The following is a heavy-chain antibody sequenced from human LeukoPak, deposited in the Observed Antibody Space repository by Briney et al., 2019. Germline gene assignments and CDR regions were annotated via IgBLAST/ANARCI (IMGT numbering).Heavy chain of an antibody. CDR3: ARQRGYSYGYSGNVLFDY. CDR1: GFTFSSYA. Sequence: GGSLRLSCAASGFTFSSYAMSWVRQAPGKGLEWVSAISGSGGSTYYADSVKGRFTISRDNSKNTLYLQMNSLRAEDTAVYYCARQRGYSYGYSGNVLFDYWGQGTLVTVSS. D-gene: IGHD5-18*01. J-gene: IGHJ4*02. V-gene: IGHV3-23*01. CDR2: ISGSGGST.